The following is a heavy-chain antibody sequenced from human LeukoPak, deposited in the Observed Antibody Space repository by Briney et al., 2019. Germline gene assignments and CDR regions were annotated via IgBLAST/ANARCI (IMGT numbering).Heavy chain of an antibody. V-gene: IGHV3-33*06. CDR2: IWSDGTNQ. CDR1: QFRFPFSHYG. J-gene: IGHJ4*02. CDR3: AKDAQRGFDYSNSLEY. D-gene: IGHD4-11*01. Sequence: GKSLTLSCVASQFRFPFSHYGMHWVRQAPGRGLEWVAVIWSDGTNQYYADSVKGRFTISRDNSKNTVYLQMNSLRAEDTAVYFCAKDAQRGFDYSNSLEYWAQGTLVTVSS.